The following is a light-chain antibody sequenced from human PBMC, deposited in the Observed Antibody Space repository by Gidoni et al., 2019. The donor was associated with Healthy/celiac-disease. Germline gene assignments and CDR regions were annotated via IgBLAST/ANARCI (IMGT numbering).Light chain of an antibody. CDR3: QQRSNWPPTWT. CDR1: QSVSSY. J-gene: IGKJ1*01. Sequence: IVLTQSPATLSLSPGERATLSCRASQSVSSYLAWYQQKPGQAPRLLIYDASNRATGIPARFSGRGSGTDFTLTISSLEPEDFAVYYCQQRSNWPPTWTFXQXTKVEIK. V-gene: IGKV3-11*01. CDR2: DAS.